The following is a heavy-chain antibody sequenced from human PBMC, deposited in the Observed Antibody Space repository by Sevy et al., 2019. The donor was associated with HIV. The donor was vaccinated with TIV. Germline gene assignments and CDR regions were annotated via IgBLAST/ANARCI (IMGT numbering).Heavy chain of an antibody. CDR1: GYTFSDYY. D-gene: IGHD6-13*01. CDR2: INPNSGGT. V-gene: IGHV1-2*02. CDR3: ARPGYSSSWYGGAFNY. Sequence: ASVKVSCKASGYTFSDYYIYWFRQAPGQGLGWMGWINPNSGGTKYAQQFQGRVTMTRDTSISSVSMELTSLRSDDTAMYYCARPGYSSSWYGGAFNYWGQGTLVTVSS. J-gene: IGHJ4*02.